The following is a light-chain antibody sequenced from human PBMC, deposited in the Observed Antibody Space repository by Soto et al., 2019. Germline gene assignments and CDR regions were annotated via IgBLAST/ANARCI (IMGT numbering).Light chain of an antibody. CDR1: QSLSSRY. CDR3: QQYSSSPQT. J-gene: IGKJ4*01. V-gene: IGKV3-20*01. CDR2: GAS. Sequence: EIVLTQSPGTLSLSPGDRATLSCRASQSLSSRYLAWYRQKPGQAPRLLIYGASNRATGIPDRFSGSGSGTHFTLTISRLEPDDFAVYYCQQYSSSPQTFGGGTKVEIK.